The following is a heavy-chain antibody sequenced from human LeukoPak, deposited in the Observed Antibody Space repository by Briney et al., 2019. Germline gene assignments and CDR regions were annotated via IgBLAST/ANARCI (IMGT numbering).Heavy chain of an antibody. CDR3: ASTIEIAAAGTGSFDY. V-gene: IGHV3-48*03. CDR2: ISSSGSTI. D-gene: IGHD6-13*01. CDR1: GFTFSSYE. J-gene: IGHJ4*02. Sequence: PGGSLRLSCAASGFTFSSYEMNWVRQAPGKGLEWVSYISSSGSTIYYADSVKGRFTISRDNAKNSLYLQMNGLRAEDTAVYYCASTIEIAAAGTGSFDYWGQGTLVTVSS.